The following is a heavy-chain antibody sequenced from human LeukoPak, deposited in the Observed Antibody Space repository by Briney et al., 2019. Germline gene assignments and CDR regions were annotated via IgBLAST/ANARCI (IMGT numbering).Heavy chain of an antibody. Sequence: GGSLRLSCETSGFTFSSYGMHWVRQAPPKGLAWVAVISYDGSNKYYADSVKGRFTISRDNSKNTLYLQMNSLRAEDTAVYYCAKERGYDILTGYYSYGMDVWGKGTTVTVSS. J-gene: IGHJ6*04. V-gene: IGHV3-30*18. CDR3: AKERGYDILTGYYSYGMDV. CDR2: ISYDGSNK. D-gene: IGHD3-9*01. CDR1: GFTFSSYG.